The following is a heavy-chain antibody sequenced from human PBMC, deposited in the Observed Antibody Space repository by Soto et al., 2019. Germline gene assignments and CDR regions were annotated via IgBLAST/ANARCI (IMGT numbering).Heavy chain of an antibody. V-gene: IGHV3-33*01. CDR1: GFTFSSYG. CDR3: ARGRENDILTGYYLDY. J-gene: IGHJ4*02. Sequence: PGGSLRLSCAASGFTFSSYGMHWVRQAPGKGLEWVAVIWYDGSNKYYADSVKGRFTISRDNSKNTLYLQMNSLRAEDTAVYYCARGRENDILTGYYLDYWGQGTLVTVSS. CDR2: IWYDGSNK. D-gene: IGHD3-9*01.